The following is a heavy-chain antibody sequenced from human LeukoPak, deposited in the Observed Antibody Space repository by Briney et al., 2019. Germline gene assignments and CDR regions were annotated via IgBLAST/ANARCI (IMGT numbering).Heavy chain of an antibody. J-gene: IGHJ5*02. D-gene: IGHD5-24*01. Sequence: GASVKVSCKASGGTFSSYAISWVRQAPGQGLEWMGGIIPIFGTANYAQKFQGRVTITADESTSTAYMELSSLRSEDTAVYYCARELEMATITGLFERWGQETLVTVSS. V-gene: IGHV1-69*13. CDR3: ARELEMATITGLFER. CDR2: IIPIFGTA. CDR1: GGTFSSYA.